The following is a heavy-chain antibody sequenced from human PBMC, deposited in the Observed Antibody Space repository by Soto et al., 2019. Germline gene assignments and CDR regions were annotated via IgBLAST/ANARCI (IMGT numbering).Heavy chain of an antibody. CDR3: AKDFDLLIYGNYVPALGNFDY. J-gene: IGHJ4*02. CDR2: ISGSGGST. Sequence: GGSLRLSCAASGFTCSSHAMSWIRQAQGKGLEWFSAISGSGGSTYYADSVKGRFTISRDNSKNTLYLQMSSLRAEDTAVYYCAKDFDLLIYGNYVPALGNFDYWGQGTLVTVSS. V-gene: IGHV3-23*01. D-gene: IGHD1-7*01. CDR1: GFTCSSHA.